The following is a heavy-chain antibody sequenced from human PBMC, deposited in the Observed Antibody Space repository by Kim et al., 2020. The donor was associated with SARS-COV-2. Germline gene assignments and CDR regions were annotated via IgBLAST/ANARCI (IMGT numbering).Heavy chain of an antibody. CDR2: ISYTGTT. D-gene: IGHD2-8*01. J-gene: IGHJ4*02. Sequence: SETLSLTCAVSGAAISSYSYHWGWIRQPPGKGLEWIASISYTGTTYYNPSLKGRATISADMSQSQLSLKLTSVTAADTAVYYCARHPFNRAAGVNRFDYWGLGALVTVSS. CDR3: ARHPFNRAAGVNRFDY. V-gene: IGHV4-39*01. CDR1: GAAISSYSYH.